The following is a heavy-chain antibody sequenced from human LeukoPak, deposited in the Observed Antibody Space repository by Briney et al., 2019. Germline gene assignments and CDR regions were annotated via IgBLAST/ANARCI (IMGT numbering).Heavy chain of an antibody. CDR3: ARGDSWPIHYVY. Sequence: SETLSLTCTVSGGSISSYYWSWIRQPPGKGLEWIGYIYYSGSTNYNPSLKSRVTISVDTSKNQFSLKLSSATAADTAVYYCARGDSWPIHYVYWGQGTLVTVSS. CDR1: GGSISSYY. D-gene: IGHD6-13*01. J-gene: IGHJ4*02. V-gene: IGHV4-59*01. CDR2: IYYSGST.